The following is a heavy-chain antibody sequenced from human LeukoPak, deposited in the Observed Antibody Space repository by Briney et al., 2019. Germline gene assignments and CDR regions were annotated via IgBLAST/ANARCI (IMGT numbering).Heavy chain of an antibody. D-gene: IGHD5-12*01. CDR3: ANLNSGYDFVYPQYDY. V-gene: IGHV3-30*04. CDR1: GFTFSSYA. J-gene: IGHJ4*02. Sequence: GGSLRLSCAASGFTFSSYAMRWVRQAPGKGLEWVAVISYDGSNKYYADSVKGRFTIYRDNSTNTLYLKMNSLRDEDTAVYYCANLNSGYDFVYPQYDYWGQGTMVTVSS. CDR2: ISYDGSNK.